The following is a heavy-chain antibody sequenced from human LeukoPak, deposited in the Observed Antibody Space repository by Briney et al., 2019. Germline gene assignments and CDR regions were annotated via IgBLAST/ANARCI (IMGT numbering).Heavy chain of an antibody. V-gene: IGHV3-9*01. CDR1: GFTFDDYA. J-gene: IGHJ4*02. Sequence: GGSLRLSCAASGFTFDDYAMPWVRQAPGKGLEWVSGISWNSGSIGYADSVKGRFTISRDNAKNSLYLQMNSLRAEDTALYYCAKDIGYSGSSHYFDYWGQGTLVTVSS. CDR3: AKDIGYSGSSHYFDY. D-gene: IGHD5-12*01. CDR2: ISWNSGSI.